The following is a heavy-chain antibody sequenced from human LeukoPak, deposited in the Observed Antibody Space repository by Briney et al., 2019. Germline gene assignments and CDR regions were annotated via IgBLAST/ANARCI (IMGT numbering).Heavy chain of an antibody. V-gene: IGHV3-23*01. J-gene: IGHJ4*02. Sequence: GGSLRLSCAASGFTFSSFAMSWVRQAPEKGLEWVSSISGFAGSIYYADSVKGRFTISRDNAKNSLYLQMNSLRAEDTAVYYCASSMSSGLPSSYWGQGTLVTVSS. D-gene: IGHD3-22*01. CDR2: ISGFAGSI. CDR1: GFTFSSFA. CDR3: ASSMSSGLPSSY.